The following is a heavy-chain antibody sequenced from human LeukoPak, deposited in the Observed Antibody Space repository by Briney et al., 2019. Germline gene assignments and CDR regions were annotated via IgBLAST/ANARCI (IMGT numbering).Heavy chain of an antibody. CDR3: ARQADDKYCSGGNCYGWFDP. J-gene: IGHJ5*02. CDR2: IIPIFGTA. V-gene: IGHV1-69*06. Sequence: GASVKVSCKASGGTFSSYAISWVRQAPGQGLEWMGGIIPIFGTANYAQKFQGRVTITADKSTSTAYMELSSLRSEDTAVYYCARQADDKYCSGGNCYGWFDPWGQGTLVTVSS. CDR1: GGTFSSYA. D-gene: IGHD2-15*01.